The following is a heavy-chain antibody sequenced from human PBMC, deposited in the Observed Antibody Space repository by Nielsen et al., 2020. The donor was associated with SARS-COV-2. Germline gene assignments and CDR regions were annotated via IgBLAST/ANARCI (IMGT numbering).Heavy chain of an antibody. CDR1: GSIFSDYS. D-gene: IGHD6-13*01. V-gene: IGHV3-48*04. Sequence: GGSLGPSCAASGSIFSDYSMSWVRQPPGKGREWVSGISGGSSTIYYPDSVMGRFTISRDNAKNSLYLQMNSLRAEDTAVYYCAREAGAAAGTVNFEHWGQGTLVTVSS. CDR3: AREAGAAAGTVNFEH. CDR2: ISGGSSTI. J-gene: IGHJ4*02.